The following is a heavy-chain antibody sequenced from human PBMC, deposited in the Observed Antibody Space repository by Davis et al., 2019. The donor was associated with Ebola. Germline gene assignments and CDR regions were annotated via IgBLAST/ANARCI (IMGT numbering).Heavy chain of an antibody. J-gene: IGHJ4*02. D-gene: IGHD3-10*01. CDR1: GFTFSSYG. CDR3: AKDRVRSGE. CDR2: ISPSGGTT. V-gene: IGHV3-23*01. Sequence: GESLKISCAASGFTFSSYGMSWVRQAPGKGLEWVSAISPSGGTTYYADSVKGRFTISRDNSTNTLDLQMNSLRAEDTAIYYCAKDRVRSGEWGQGTLVTVSS.